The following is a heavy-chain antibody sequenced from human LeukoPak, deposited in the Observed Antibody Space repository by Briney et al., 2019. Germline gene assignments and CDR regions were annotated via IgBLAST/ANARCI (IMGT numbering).Heavy chain of an antibody. CDR3: ARGYTSGWSPALDI. D-gene: IGHD6-19*01. J-gene: IGHJ3*02. V-gene: IGHV4-61*10. CDR1: GGSISSGSYY. CDR2: IYYSGST. Sequence: PSETLSLTCTVSGGSISSGSYYWSWIRQPAGKGLEWIGFIYYSGSTNYNPSLKSRVTISVDMSKNQFSLKLTSVTAADTAVYYCARGYTSGWSPALDIWGQGTMVTVSS.